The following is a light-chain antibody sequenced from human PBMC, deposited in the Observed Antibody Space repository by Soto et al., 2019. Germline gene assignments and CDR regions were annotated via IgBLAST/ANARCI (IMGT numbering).Light chain of an antibody. CDR1: SSDVGGYNY. J-gene: IGLJ1*01. V-gene: IGLV2-14*01. CDR3: SSYRTSRTYV. Sequence: SVLTQPASVSGSHGQSITISCSGTSSDVGGYNYVSWYQQNPGTAPKLLIYDVSNRPSGVSHRFSGSKSGNTASLTISGLQAGDEADYYCSSYRTSRTYVFGTGTKVTVL. CDR2: DVS.